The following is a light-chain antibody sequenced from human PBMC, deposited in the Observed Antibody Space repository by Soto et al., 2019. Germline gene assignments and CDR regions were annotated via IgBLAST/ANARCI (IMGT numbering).Light chain of an antibody. Sequence: DIQMTQSPSSLSASVGDRVTITCRASQSISSYLNWYQQKPGKAPKLLIYAASSLRSGVPSRFSGSGSGTDFTHTISSLQPEDFATYYCQQSYSAPMYTLGQGTKLEIK. CDR1: QSISSY. J-gene: IGKJ2*01. CDR3: QQSYSAPMYT. CDR2: AAS. V-gene: IGKV1-39*01.